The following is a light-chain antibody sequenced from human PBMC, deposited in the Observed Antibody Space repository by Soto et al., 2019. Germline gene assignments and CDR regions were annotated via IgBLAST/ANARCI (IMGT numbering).Light chain of an antibody. J-gene: IGLJ3*02. CDR1: SSDIGDGDF. CDR3: SSYTRSNVWV. V-gene: IGLV2-14*01. Sequence: QSALTQPASVSGSPGQSITISCTGTSSDIGDGDFVSWYQQRPGKAPKLMIYKVSNRPSGVSNRFSGSKSGNTASLTISGLQAEDEADYYCSSYTRSNVWVFGGGTKLTVL. CDR2: KVS.